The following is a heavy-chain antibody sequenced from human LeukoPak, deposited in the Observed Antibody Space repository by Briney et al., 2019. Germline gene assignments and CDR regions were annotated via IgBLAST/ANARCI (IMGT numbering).Heavy chain of an antibody. Sequence: GAAVTVSFKAAGYTFTVYYMDWGRQAPGQGQEWKGWINPNSGGTNYSQKFQGGVTMTRDTSISTAYMELSRLRSDDTAVYYCARDPTSGGYSYVTFDYWGQGPLVTVSS. D-gene: IGHD5-18*01. V-gene: IGHV1-2*02. J-gene: IGHJ4*02. CDR1: GYTFTVYY. CDR3: ARDPTSGGYSYVTFDY. CDR2: INPNSGGT.